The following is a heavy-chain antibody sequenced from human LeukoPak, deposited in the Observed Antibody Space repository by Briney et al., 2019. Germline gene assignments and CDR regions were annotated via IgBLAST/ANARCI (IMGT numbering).Heavy chain of an antibody. CDR2: ISGSDTNT. Sequence: PGGSLRLSCAASGFAFSSYAMNWVRQAPGKGLEWVSTISGSDTNTYYADSVKGRFTISIDNSKNTLYLQMNSLRAEDTAVYYCAREGGAGGTIDYWGQGTLVTVSS. D-gene: IGHD2-8*01. V-gene: IGHV3-23*01. CDR3: AREGGAGGTIDY. J-gene: IGHJ4*02. CDR1: GFAFSSYA.